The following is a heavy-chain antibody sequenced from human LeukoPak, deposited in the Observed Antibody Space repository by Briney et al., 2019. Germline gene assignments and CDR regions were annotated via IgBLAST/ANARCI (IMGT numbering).Heavy chain of an antibody. Sequence: ASVKVSCKASGYIFTSYGISWVRQAPGEGLEWMGWISAYSGNTHYGQNLQGRVTMTTDTSTSTAYMELRSLRSDDTAVYYCARDSDWDNSAWFSFLDYWGQGTLVTVSS. D-gene: IGHD6-19*01. CDR1: GYIFTSYG. CDR3: ARDSDWDNSAWFSFLDY. V-gene: IGHV1-18*01. CDR2: ISAYSGNT. J-gene: IGHJ4*02.